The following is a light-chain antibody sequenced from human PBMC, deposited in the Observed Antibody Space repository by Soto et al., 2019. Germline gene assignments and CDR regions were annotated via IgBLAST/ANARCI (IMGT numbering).Light chain of an antibody. CDR1: QSISSY. Sequence: DIQMTQSASTLSASIGDRVTITCRASQSISSYLNWYQQKPGKAPKLLIYAASSLQSGVPSRFSGSGSGTDFTLTISSLQPEDFATYYCQQSYSTPPWTFGQGTKLDIK. CDR2: AAS. V-gene: IGKV1-39*01. J-gene: IGKJ1*01. CDR3: QQSYSTPPWT.